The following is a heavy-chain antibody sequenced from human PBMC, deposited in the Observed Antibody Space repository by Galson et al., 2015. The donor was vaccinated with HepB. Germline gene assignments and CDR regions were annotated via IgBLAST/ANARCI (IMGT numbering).Heavy chain of an antibody. CDR3: AHLTTVTDYYYYYYMDV. D-gene: IGHD4-11*01. Sequence: PALVKPPQTLTLTCTFSGFSLRTSGVGVGWIRQPPGKALEWLALIYWDDDKRYSPSLKSRLTITKDTSKNQVVLTMTNMDPVDTATYYCAHLTTVTDYYYYYYMDVWGKGTTVTVSS. CDR2: IYWDDDK. V-gene: IGHV2-5*02. CDR1: GFSLRTSGVG. J-gene: IGHJ6*03.